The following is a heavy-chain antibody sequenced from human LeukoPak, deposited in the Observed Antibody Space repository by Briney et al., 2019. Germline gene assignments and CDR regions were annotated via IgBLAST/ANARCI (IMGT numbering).Heavy chain of an antibody. D-gene: IGHD3-22*01. CDR1: GCTFRSLR. CDR3: AGGWDYFDTTGNYYDLDY. J-gene: IGHJ4*02. Sequence: GGSLTLSFLASGCTFRSLRWHGLGQAPGKGRDWLSYITGRSSAIFYADSVKGRFSISRDNDMNSLYLQMSSLRVEDTAVYYCAGGWDYFDTTGNYYDLDYWGQGTLVTVSS. CDR2: ITGRSSAI. V-gene: IGHV3-48*01.